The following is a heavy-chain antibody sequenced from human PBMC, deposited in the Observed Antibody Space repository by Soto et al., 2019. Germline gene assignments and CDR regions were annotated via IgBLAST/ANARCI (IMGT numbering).Heavy chain of an antibody. CDR1: GYRVTQYV. Sequence: QVQLVQSGTEVKKPGASVKVSCKASGYRVTQYVIHWVRQAPGQRLEWMGWIGAGDGKTYYSQNFQGRVTITKDTSASTVYMELSSLVSEYTAVYYCVIDYASDSGVHLDFWGQGTLVTVSS. D-gene: IGHD3-22*01. CDR3: VIDYASDSGVHLDF. J-gene: IGHJ4*02. V-gene: IGHV1-3*01. CDR2: IGAGDGKT.